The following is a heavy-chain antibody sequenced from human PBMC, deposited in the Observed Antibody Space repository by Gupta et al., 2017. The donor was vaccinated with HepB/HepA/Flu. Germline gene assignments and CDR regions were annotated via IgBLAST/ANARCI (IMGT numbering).Heavy chain of an antibody. CDR1: GYTFTAYY. CDR3: ARSPDYSTLNY. Sequence: QVQLVQSGAEVKKSGTSVKVSCKASGYTFTAYYIHWVRQAPGQGLEWLGWINPNSGDSKYAQNFQGRVTVSRDTSITTAYMELRRLRSDDAAVYYCARSPDYSTLNYWGQGTLVTVSS. V-gene: IGHV1-2*02. D-gene: IGHD4-11*01. CDR2: INPNSGDS. J-gene: IGHJ4*02.